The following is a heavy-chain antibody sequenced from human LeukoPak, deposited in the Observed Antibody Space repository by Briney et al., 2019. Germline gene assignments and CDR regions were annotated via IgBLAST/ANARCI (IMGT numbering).Heavy chain of an antibody. V-gene: IGHV3-33*01. J-gene: IGHJ4*02. CDR1: AFIFSHYG. CDR2: IWANGNDK. Sequence: YPGGSLRLSCAASAFIFSHYGMHWVRQAPGKGLEWVAVIWANGNDKYYIDSVKGRFTVSRDNSKNTLYLQMNTLRVEDTAVYYCARDRGSYYLPYYFDYWGQGTLVTVSS. CDR3: ARDRGSYYLPYYFDY. D-gene: IGHD1-26*01.